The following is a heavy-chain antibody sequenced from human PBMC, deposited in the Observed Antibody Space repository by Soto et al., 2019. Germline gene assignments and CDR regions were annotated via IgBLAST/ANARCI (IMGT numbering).Heavy chain of an antibody. CDR3: ARTSTSGTRVDY. V-gene: IGHV4-4*02. D-gene: IGHD1-1*01. Sequence: QVQLQESGPGLVKPSGTLSLTCAVSGGSISTSNWWSWVRQPPGKGLEWIGEVYHSGSTNYNPSCKSRVAMSVDKSKDQFSLKLNSVTAADTALYYCARTSTSGTRVDYWGQGSLVTVSS. CDR2: VYHSGST. J-gene: IGHJ4*02. CDR1: GGSISTSNW.